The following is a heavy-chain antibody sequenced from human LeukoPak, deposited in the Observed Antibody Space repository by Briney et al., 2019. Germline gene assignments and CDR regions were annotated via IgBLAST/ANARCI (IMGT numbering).Heavy chain of an antibody. Sequence: SETLSLTCTVSGGSISNYYWSWIRQPPGKGLEWIGYIHYSGSTYYNPSLTSRVTISIDTSKNQLSLRLSSVTAADTAVYYCAREGSRDFWSGPVYYFDYWAREPWSPSPQ. CDR2: IHYSGST. J-gene: IGHJ4*02. CDR3: AREGSRDFWSGPVYYFDY. CDR1: GGSISNYY. D-gene: IGHD3-3*01. V-gene: IGHV4-59*01.